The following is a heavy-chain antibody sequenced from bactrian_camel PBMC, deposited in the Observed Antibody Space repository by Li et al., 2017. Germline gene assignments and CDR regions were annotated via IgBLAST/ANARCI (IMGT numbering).Heavy chain of an antibody. V-gene: IGHV3S63*01. J-gene: IGHJ4*01. CDR3: RAYGPGGLYWGGYNY. CDR1: SYSLDENN. CDR2: LREDGST. D-gene: IGHD7*01. Sequence: QVQLVESGGGSVQAGGSLRLSCTSSSYSLDENNMGWFRQAPGKEREGVAALREDGSTEYTNYVKGRFAISLDNAKNTLYLQMNNLVPEDSGMYYCRAYGPGGLYWGGYNYRGRGTQVTVS.